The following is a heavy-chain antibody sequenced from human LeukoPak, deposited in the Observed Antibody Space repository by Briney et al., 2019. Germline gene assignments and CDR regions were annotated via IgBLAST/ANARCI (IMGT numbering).Heavy chain of an antibody. J-gene: IGHJ4*02. CDR1: GYTFTNYA. D-gene: IGHD4-17*01. CDR3: ARDRGTVTTTLGY. V-gene: IGHV1-3*01. CDR2: INAGNGNT. Sequence: ASVKVSCKASGYTFTNYAMHWVRQAPGQRLEWMGWINAGNGNTKYSQRFQGRVTNTRDTSASTAYMELSSLRSEDTAVYYCARDRGTVTTTLGYWGQGTLVTVSS.